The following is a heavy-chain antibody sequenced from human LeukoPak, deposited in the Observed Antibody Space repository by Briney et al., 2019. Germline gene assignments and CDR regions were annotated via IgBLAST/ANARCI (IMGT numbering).Heavy chain of an antibody. CDR2: ISSNGATT. CDR3: ASMGYYYDSSGYYRY. Sequence: GGSLRLSCSASGFTFNRFYLHWVRQAPGKGLGFVSHISSNGATTYYADSVKGRFTISRDNAKNSLYLQMNSLRAEDTAVYYCASMGYYYDSSGYYRYWGQGTLVTVSS. V-gene: IGHV3-64*04. CDR1: GFTFNRFY. J-gene: IGHJ4*02. D-gene: IGHD3-22*01.